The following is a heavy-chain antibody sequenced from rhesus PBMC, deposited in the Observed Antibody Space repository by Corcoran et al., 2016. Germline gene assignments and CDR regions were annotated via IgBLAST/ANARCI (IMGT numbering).Heavy chain of an antibody. CDR1: GGSISSSY. CDR2: IYGIGSST. Sequence: QLQLQESGPVLVKPSETLSVTCAVSGGSISSSYWSWIRQPPGKGLGWTGYIYGIGSSTNYNPTLKGRVTLSVDTSKNQLSLKLSSVTTADTAVYYCARVSVRLAFDFWGQRLRVTVSS. CDR3: ARVSVRLAFDF. V-gene: IGHV4-169*01. J-gene: IGHJ3*01. D-gene: IGHD2-39*01.